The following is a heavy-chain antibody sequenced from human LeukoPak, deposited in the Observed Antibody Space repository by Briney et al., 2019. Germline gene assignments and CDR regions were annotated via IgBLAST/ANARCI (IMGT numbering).Heavy chain of an antibody. CDR1: GYTFTSYG. J-gene: IGHJ6*02. D-gene: IGHD6-13*01. V-gene: IGHV1-18*01. CDR2: ISAYNGNT. CDR3: ASPRIAAAGIYGMDV. Sequence: ASVKVSCKASGYTFTSYGISWVRQAPGQGLEWMGWISAYNGNTNYAQRLQGRVTMTTDTSTSTAYMELRSLGSDDTAVYYCASPRIAAAGIYGMDVWGQGTTVTVSS.